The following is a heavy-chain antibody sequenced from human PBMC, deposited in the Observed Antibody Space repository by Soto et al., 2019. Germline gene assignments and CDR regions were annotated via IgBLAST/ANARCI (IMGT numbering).Heavy chain of an antibody. CDR1: GFTFDDYA. CDR3: AKGWFGELFSDAFHI. CDR2: ISWNSGSI. D-gene: IGHD3-10*01. Sequence: PGGSLRLSCAASGFTFDDYAMHWVRQAPGKGLEWVSGISWNSGSIGYADSVKGRFTISRDNAKNSLYLQMNSLRAEDTALYYCAKGWFGELFSDAFHIWGQGTMVPVPS. J-gene: IGHJ3*02. V-gene: IGHV3-9*01.